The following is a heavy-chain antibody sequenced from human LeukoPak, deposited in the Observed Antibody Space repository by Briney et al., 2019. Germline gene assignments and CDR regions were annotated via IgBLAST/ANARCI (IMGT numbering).Heavy chain of an antibody. D-gene: IGHD1-1*01. CDR2: IYYDGSNI. Sequence: GSLRLSCAASEFTFTTYGMHWVRQAPGKGLEWVAFIYYDGSNIYYADYVKGRFTISRDISKNTLYLQMDSLRAEDTAIYYCARDWKTNSFDYWGQGTLVTVSS. V-gene: IGHV3-33*01. CDR1: EFTFTTYG. CDR3: ARDWKTNSFDY. J-gene: IGHJ4*02.